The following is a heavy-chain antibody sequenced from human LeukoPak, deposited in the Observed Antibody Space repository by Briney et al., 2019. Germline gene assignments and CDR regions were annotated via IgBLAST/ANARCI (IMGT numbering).Heavy chain of an antibody. CDR1: GFTFSSYS. CDR3: AKSAAVVYGMDV. CDR2: ISYDGGNK. V-gene: IGHV3-30*18. D-gene: IGHD6-19*01. J-gene: IGHJ6*02. Sequence: PGGSLRLSCAASGFTFSSYSMNWVRQAPGKGLEWVALISYDGGNKYYADSVKGRFTISRDNSKNTLYLQMNSLTVEDTAVYYCAKSAAVVYGMDVWGQGTTVTVSS.